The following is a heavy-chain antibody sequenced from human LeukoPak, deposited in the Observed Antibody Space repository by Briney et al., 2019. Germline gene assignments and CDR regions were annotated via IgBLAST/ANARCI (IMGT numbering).Heavy chain of an antibody. V-gene: IGHV4-61*01. CDR1: GVSINTCCYY. D-gene: IGHD5-18*01. Sequence: PSETLSLTCDVSGVSINTCCYYSTWIRQPPGKGLEWIGYKYYSGSTRYNSSLRSRLTISLDSSKNQFSLRLTSVTAADTAVYYCARGRRYGFDFDSWGPGTLVIVSS. CDR3: ARGRRYGFDFDS. CDR2: KYYSGST. J-gene: IGHJ4*02.